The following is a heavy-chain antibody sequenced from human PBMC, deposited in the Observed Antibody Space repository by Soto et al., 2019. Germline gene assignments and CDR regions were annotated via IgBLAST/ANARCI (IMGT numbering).Heavy chain of an antibody. CDR2: IYHSGST. CDR3: ARDPLWFGELLYGMDV. Sequence: SETLSLTCAVSGGSISSSNWWSWVRQPPGKGLEWIGEIYHSGSTNYNPSLKSRVTISVDKSKNQFSLKLSSVTAADTAVYYCARDPLWFGELLYGMDVWGQGTTVTVSS. CDR1: GGSISSSNW. J-gene: IGHJ6*02. D-gene: IGHD3-10*01. V-gene: IGHV4-4*02.